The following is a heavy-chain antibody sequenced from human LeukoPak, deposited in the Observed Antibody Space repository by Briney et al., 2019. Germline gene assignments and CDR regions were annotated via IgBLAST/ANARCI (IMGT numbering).Heavy chain of an antibody. J-gene: IGHJ4*02. V-gene: IGHV4-38-2*01. CDR2: IYHIGST. Sequence: SETLSLTCGVSGYSISRGYYWAWIRQPPGKGLEWIGTIYHIGSTYYTPSLGSRVTISVDMSKNEFSLNLKSVTAADTAVYYCARAGWIITSGIDYWGQGALVTVSS. CDR3: ARAGWIITSGIDY. CDR1: GYSISRGYY. D-gene: IGHD3-10*01.